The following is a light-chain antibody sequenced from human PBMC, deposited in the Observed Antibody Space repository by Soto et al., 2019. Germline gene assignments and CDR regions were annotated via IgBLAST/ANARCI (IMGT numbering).Light chain of an antibody. CDR1: SSDVGSYNL. V-gene: IGLV2-23*01. Sequence: QSALTQPASVSGSPGQSITISCTGTSSDVGSYNLVSWYQQHPGKAPKLMIYEGNKRPSGVSNRFSGSKSANTASLTISGIQTEDEADYYCCSYAGTNTFVFGTATKLTVL. J-gene: IGLJ1*01. CDR2: EGN. CDR3: CSYAGTNTFV.